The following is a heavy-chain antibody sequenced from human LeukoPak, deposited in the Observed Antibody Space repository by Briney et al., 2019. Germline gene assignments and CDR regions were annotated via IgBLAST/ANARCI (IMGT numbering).Heavy chain of an antibody. CDR1: GFTVSSNY. D-gene: IGHD3-10*01. CDR3: AREELLWFGELLSY. CDR2: IYSGGST. Sequence: GGSLRLSCAASGFTVSSNYMGWVRQAPGKGLEWVSVIYSGGSTYYADSVKGRFTISRDNSKNTLYLQMNSLRAEDTAVYYCAREELLWFGELLSYWGQGTLVTVSS. V-gene: IGHV3-53*01. J-gene: IGHJ4*02.